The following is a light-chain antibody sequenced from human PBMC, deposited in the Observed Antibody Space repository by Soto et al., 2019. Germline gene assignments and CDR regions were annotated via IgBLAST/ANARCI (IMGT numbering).Light chain of an antibody. V-gene: IGKV1-12*01. CDR1: QAIDSW. Sequence: DIQMTQSPSSVSASVGDRVTITCRASQAIDSWLAWYQQKPGEAPKLLIFTGSLLHSGVPPRFSGSGSGTDFTLTISSLQPEDFATYYCQQYNNWPPWTFGQGTKVEIK. CDR2: TGS. J-gene: IGKJ1*01. CDR3: QQYNNWPPWT.